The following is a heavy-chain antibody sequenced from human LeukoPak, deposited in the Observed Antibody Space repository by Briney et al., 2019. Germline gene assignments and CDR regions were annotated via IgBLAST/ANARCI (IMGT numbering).Heavy chain of an antibody. CDR2: IYYSGST. CDR3: ARGQITIFGVVTGGYYYFDC. CDR1: GGSISSYY. V-gene: IGHV4-59*01. Sequence: SETLSLTCTVSGGSISSYYWSWIRQPPGKGLEWIGYIYYSGSTNYNPSLKSRVTISVDTSKNQFSLKLSSVTAADTAVYYCARGQITIFGVVTGGYYYFDCWGQGTLVTVSS. D-gene: IGHD3-3*01. J-gene: IGHJ4*02.